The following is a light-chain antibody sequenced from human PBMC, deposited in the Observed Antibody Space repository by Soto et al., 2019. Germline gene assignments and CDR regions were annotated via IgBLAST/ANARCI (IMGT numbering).Light chain of an antibody. CDR3: CSYAGSYTL. V-gene: IGLV2-11*01. CDR2: DVS. J-gene: IGLJ2*01. Sequence: QSALTQPRSVSGSPGQSVTISCTGTSSDVGGYNFVSWYQQHPGKAPKLMIYDVSQRPSGVPDRFSASKSGNTSSLIISGLQAEDEADEYCCSYAGSYTLFGGGTKLAVL. CDR1: SSDVGGYNF.